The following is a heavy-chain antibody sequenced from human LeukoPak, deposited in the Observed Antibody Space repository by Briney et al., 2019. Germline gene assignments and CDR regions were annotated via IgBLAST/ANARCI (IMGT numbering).Heavy chain of an antibody. CDR2: ISGSGGST. V-gene: IGHV3-23*01. J-gene: IGHJ4*02. D-gene: IGHD6-13*01. CDR3: AKDGYLYSSSWYYYFDY. Sequence: GGSLRLSCAASGFTFSSYAMSWVRQAPGKGLEWVSAISGSGGSTYYADSVKGRFTISRDNSKNTLYLQMNSLRAEDTAVYYCAKDGYLYSSSWYYYFDYWGQGTLVTVSS. CDR1: GFTFSSYA.